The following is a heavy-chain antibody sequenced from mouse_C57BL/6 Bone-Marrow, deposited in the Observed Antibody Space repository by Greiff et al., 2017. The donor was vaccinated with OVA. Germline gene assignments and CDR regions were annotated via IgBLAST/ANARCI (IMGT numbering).Heavy chain of an antibody. D-gene: IGHD2-3*01. J-gene: IGHJ4*01. CDR3: ARDADGYYVDYYAMDY. CDR1: GFTFSDFY. V-gene: IGHV7-1*01. CDR2: SRNKANDYTT. Sequence: EVMLVESGGGLVQSGRSLRLSCATSGFTFSDFYMEWVRQAPGKGLEWIAASRNKANDYTTEYSASVKGRFIVSRDTSQSILYLQMNALRAEDTAIYYCARDADGYYVDYYAMDYWGQGTSVTVSS.